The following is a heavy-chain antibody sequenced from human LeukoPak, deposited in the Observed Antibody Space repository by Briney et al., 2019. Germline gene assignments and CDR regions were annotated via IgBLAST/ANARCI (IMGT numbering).Heavy chain of an antibody. Sequence: PGGSMRLAWAASGFIFSDYYMSWNRQAPGKGLEWVSYISSSGSTIYYADSVKGRFTISRNNAKNSLYLQMNSLRAEDTAVYYCARSLTGGNSDYNWFDPWGQGTLVTVSS. CDR1: GFIFSDYY. CDR2: ISSSGSTI. D-gene: IGHD4-23*01. V-gene: IGHV3-11*01. CDR3: ARSLTGGNSDYNWFDP. J-gene: IGHJ5*02.